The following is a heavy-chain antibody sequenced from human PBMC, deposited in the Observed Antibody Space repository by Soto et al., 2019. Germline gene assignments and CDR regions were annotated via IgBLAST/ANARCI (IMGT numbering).Heavy chain of an antibody. CDR2: ITPRTGSK. CDR1: GYRFTNYF. CDR3: ARDGGLLTASWHYDL. Sequence: QVQLVQSGAHVKKPGTSVKDSCKEAGYRFTNYFMYWVRQPPGQGLQWMGMITPRTGSKSYAEKFQDRVPLTRDTSTTTVYMELSTLISDDTAVYYCARDGGLLTASWHYDLWGPGTLVTVSS. V-gene: IGHV1-46*01. J-gene: IGHJ2*01. D-gene: IGHD2-15*01.